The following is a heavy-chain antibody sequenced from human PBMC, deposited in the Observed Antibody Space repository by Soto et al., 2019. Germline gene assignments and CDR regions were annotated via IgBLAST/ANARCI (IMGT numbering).Heavy chain of an antibody. CDR2: TSGSGGST. CDR3: AKDGGGFIVVVPAALDY. Sequence: PGGSLRLSCAASGFSFSSFAVNWVRQAPGKGLEWVSVTSGSGGSTYYADSVKGRFTISRDNSKNTLYLQMNSLRAEDTAVYYCAKDGGGFIVVVPAALDYWGQGTLVTISS. J-gene: IGHJ4*02. D-gene: IGHD2-2*01. CDR1: GFSFSSFA. V-gene: IGHV3-23*01.